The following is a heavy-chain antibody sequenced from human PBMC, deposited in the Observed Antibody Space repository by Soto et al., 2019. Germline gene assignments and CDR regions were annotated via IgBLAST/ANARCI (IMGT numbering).Heavy chain of an antibody. Sequence: ASVKVSCKASGYTFTGYYMHWVRQAPGQGFEWMGRSSPKSGGTNYAQKFQGRVTMTWDTSLNTAYMELSSLMFEDTAVCYCARPPGYVSDWYYFDLWGQGTLVTVSS. CDR2: SSPKSGGT. CDR1: GYTFTGYY. J-gene: IGHJ4*02. V-gene: IGHV1-2*02. CDR3: ARPPGYVSDWYYFDL. D-gene: IGHD3-9*01.